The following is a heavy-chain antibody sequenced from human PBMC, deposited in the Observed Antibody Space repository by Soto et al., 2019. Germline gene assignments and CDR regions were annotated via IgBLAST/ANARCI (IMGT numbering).Heavy chain of an antibody. CDR2: IIPIFGTA. J-gene: IGHJ4*02. CDR1: GGTFSSYA. D-gene: IGHD5-12*01. CDR3: ARGVSGESDYFDY. V-gene: IGHV1-69*06. Sequence: SVKVSCKASGGTFSSYAISWVRQAPGQGLEWMGGIIPIFGTANYAQKFQGRVTITADKSTSTAYMELSSLRSEDTAVYYCARGVSGESDYFDYWGQGTLVTVSS.